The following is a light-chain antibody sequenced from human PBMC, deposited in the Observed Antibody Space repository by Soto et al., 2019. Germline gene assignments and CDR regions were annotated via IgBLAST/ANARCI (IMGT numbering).Light chain of an antibody. J-gene: IGLJ3*02. CDR2: SNN. CDR3: AAWDDSLNGDWV. V-gene: IGLV1-44*01. CDR1: SSNIGSNT. Sequence: QSVLTQPPSASGTPGQRVTISCSGSSSNIGSNTVNWYQQLPGTAPKLLIYSNNQQPSGVPDRFSGSKSGTSASLAISGLQSEDEADYYCAAWDDSLNGDWVFGGGTKLTVL.